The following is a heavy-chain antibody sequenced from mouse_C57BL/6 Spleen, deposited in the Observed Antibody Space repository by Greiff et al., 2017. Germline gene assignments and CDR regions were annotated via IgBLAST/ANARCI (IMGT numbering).Heavy chain of an antibody. CDR3: ALLRQSAGYAMDY. CDR2: IDPVDGET. D-gene: IGHD1-1*01. J-gene: IGHJ4*01. CDR1: GFNIKDYY. V-gene: IGHV14-2*01. Sequence: VQLQQSGAELVKPGASVKLSCTASGFNIKDYYMHWVKQRPEQGLEWIGRIDPVDGETKYAPKFQGKATITADTSSNTAYLQLSSLTSEDTAVYYCALLRQSAGYAMDYWGQGTSVTVSS.